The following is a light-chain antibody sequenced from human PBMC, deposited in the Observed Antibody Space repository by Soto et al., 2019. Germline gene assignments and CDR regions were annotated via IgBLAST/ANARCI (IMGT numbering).Light chain of an antibody. CDR3: QQYNNWPT. J-gene: IGKJ1*01. V-gene: IGKV3-15*01. Sequence: IVMTQSPVTLSVSPGERATLSCRASQSVSSNLAWYQQKPGQAPRLLIYGASTRATGIPARFSGSGSGTEFTLTISSLQSEDFAVYDCQQYNNWPTFGQGTKVDIK. CDR1: QSVSSN. CDR2: GAS.